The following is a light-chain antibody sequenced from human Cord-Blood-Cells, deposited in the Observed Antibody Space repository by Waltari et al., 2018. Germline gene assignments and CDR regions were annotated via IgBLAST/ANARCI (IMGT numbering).Light chain of an antibody. J-gene: IGLJ1*01. CDR1: SSYVGSYNL. CDR2: EVS. Sequence: QSALTQPASVSGSPGPSITISCTGTSSYVGSYNLVSWYQQHPGKAPKLMIYEVSKRPSGVSNRFSGSKSGNTASLTISGLQAEDEADYYCCSYAGSSTYVFGTGTKVTVL. V-gene: IGLV2-23*02. CDR3: CSYAGSSTYV.